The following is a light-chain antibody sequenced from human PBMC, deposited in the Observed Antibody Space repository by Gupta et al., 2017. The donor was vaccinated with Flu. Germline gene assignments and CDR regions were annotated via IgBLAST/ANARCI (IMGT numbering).Light chain of an antibody. Sequence: QSALTQPASVSGSPGQSITISCTGTSSDVGGYNYVSWYQQHPGKAHNLMIYEVSNRTAGVSNRFSGSEAGNTASLTISGHEAEDAADYYCSSYTSSSSYVFGAGTKVTVL. J-gene: IGLJ1*01. V-gene: IGLV2-14*01. CDR1: SSDVGGYNY. CDR3: SSYTSSSSYV. CDR2: EVS.